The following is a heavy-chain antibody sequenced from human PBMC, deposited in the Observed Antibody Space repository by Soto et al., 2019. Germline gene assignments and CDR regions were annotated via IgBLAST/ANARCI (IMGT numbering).Heavy chain of an antibody. J-gene: IGHJ6*02. CDR1: GFTFSSYA. CDR2: ISYDGSNK. D-gene: IGHD3-3*01. CDR3: ARDTYYDFWSGYYYYYYYGMDV. Sequence: GGSLRLSCAASGFTFSSYAMHWVRQAPGKGLEWVAVISYDGSNKYYADSVKGRVTISRDNSKNTLYLQMNSLRAEDTAVYYCARDTYYDFWSGYYYYYYYGMDVWGQGTTVTVSS. V-gene: IGHV3-30-3*01.